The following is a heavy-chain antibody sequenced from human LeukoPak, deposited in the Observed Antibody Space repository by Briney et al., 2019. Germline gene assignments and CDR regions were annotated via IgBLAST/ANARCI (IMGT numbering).Heavy chain of an antibody. V-gene: IGHV3-23*01. D-gene: IGHD2-8*01. J-gene: IGHJ4*02. CDR1: GFTFSSYP. Sequence: PGGSLRLSCAASGFTFSSYPMSRVRQAPGKGLEWVSANSGSGGSTYYADSVKGRFTISRDNSKNTLYLQMNSLRAEDTAVYYCAKDGGSVYSVIDYWGQGTLVTVSS. CDR3: AKDGGSVYSVIDY. CDR2: NSGSGGST.